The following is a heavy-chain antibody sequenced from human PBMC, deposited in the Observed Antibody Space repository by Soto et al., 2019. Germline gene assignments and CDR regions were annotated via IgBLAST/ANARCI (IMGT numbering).Heavy chain of an antibody. Sequence: GGSLRLSFAASGFTFSSYEMNWVRQAPGKGLEWVSYISSSGSTIYYADSVKGRFTISRDNAKNTLYLQMNSLRAEDTAVYYCASGPIGIAARYFDYWGQGTLVTVSS. J-gene: IGHJ4*02. CDR1: GFTFSSYE. CDR2: ISSSGSTI. V-gene: IGHV3-48*03. CDR3: ASGPIGIAARYFDY. D-gene: IGHD6-6*01.